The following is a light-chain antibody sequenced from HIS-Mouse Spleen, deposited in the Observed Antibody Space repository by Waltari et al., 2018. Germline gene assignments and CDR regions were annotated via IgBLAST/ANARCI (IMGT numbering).Light chain of an antibody. CDR3: YSTDSSGNHRV. J-gene: IGLJ2*01. Sequence: SYELTQPPSVSVSPGQTARITCYGDALPKHYAYWYQQKSGQAPVLVIYEDSKRPPGIPEGVSGSSSGTMATLTISGALVEDEADYYCYSTDSSGNHRVFGGGTKLTVL. V-gene: IGLV3-10*01. CDR2: EDS. CDR1: ALPKHY.